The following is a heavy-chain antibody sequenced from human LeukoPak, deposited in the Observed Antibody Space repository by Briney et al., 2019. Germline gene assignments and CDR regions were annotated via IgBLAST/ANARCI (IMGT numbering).Heavy chain of an antibody. V-gene: IGHV3-23*01. J-gene: IGHJ5*02. D-gene: IGHD6-6*01. CDR2: ISGTGGST. Sequence: GGSLRLSCAASGFAFSNFGMTWVRQAPGKGLQWVAAISGTGGSTYYADSMKGRLTISRDNSKNTLYLQMYSLRAEDTAVYYCAKSASPGARSWFDPWGKGTLVIVS. CDR3: AKSASPGARSWFDP. CDR1: GFAFSNFG.